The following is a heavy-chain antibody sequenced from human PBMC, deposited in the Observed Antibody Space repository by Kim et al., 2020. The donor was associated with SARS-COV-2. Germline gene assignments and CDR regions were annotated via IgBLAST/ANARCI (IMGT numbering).Heavy chain of an antibody. CDR1: GLTFSSYG. CDR3: AKPYLGSLGIPDAIDI. Sequence: GGSLRLSCAASGLTFSSYGMHWVRQAPGKGLEWVAVISYDGSNKYYADSVKGRFTISRDNSKNTLYLQMNSLRAEDTAVYYCAKPYLGSLGIPDAIDIWGQGTMVTVSS. V-gene: IGHV3-30*18. D-gene: IGHD7-27*01. CDR2: ISYDGSNK. J-gene: IGHJ3*02.